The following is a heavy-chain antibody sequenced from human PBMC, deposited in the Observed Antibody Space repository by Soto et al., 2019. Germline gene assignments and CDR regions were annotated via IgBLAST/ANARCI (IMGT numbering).Heavy chain of an antibody. Sequence: QVQLVESGGGLVKPGGSPRLSCAASGFTFSDYYMSWIRQAPGKGLEWVSYISSSGSTIYYADSVKGRFTISRDNAKNSLYLQMNSLRAEDTAVYYCARDEGYYDILTGYYNRGWFDPWGQGTLVTVSS. CDR1: GFTFSDYY. CDR3: ARDEGYYDILTGYYNRGWFDP. D-gene: IGHD3-9*01. CDR2: ISSSGSTI. J-gene: IGHJ5*02. V-gene: IGHV3-11*01.